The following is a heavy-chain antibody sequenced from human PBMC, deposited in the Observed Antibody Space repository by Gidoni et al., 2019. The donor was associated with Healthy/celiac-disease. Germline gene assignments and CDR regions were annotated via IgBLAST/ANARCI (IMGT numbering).Heavy chain of an antibody. V-gene: IGHV3-13*01. J-gene: IGHJ3*02. D-gene: IGHD3-9*01. Sequence: EVQLVESGGGLVQPGGSLRLSCAASGFTFSSYDMHWVRQATGKGLEWVSAIGTAGDTYYPGSVKGRFTISRENAKNSLYLQMNSLRAGDTAVYYCARAGGTILGAFDIWGQGTMVTVSS. CDR3: ARAGGTILGAFDI. CDR2: IGTAGDT. CDR1: GFTFSSYD.